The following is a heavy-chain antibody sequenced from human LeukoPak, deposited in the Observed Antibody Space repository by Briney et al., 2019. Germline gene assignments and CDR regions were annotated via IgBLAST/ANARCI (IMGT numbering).Heavy chain of an antibody. V-gene: IGHV3-30*18. J-gene: IGHJ6*02. Sequence: PGGSLRLSCAASGFTFSSYGMHWVHQAPGKGLEWVAVISYDGSNKYYADSVKGRFTISRDNSKNTLYLQMNSLRAEDTAVYYCAKREDIVVVPAAIESGGYGMDVWGQGTTVTVSS. CDR1: GFTFSSYG. D-gene: IGHD2-2*01. CDR3: AKREDIVVVPAAIESGGYGMDV. CDR2: ISYDGSNK.